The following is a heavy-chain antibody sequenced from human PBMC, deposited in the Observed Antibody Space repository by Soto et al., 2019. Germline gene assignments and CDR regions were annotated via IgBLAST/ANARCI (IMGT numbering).Heavy chain of an antibody. V-gene: IGHV4-31*03. CDR2: IYYSGST. Sequence: SETLSLTCTVPGGSISSGGYYWGWISHNPGKGLGWIGYIYYSGSTYYNPSLKRRVTISVDTSKNQFSLKLSSVAAADTAVYYCARTDIVVVPAAIGNAFDIWGQGTMVTVSS. CDR3: ARTDIVVVPAAIGNAFDI. CDR1: GGSISSGGYY. D-gene: IGHD2-2*01. J-gene: IGHJ3*02.